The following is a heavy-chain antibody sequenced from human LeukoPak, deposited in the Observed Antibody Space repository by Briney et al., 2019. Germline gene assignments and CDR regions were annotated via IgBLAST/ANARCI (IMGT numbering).Heavy chain of an antibody. CDR1: GYTFTGYY. CDR3: ARVTSAMTTVDY. D-gene: IGHD4-11*01. CDR2: INPNSGGT. J-gene: IGHJ4*02. V-gene: IGHV1-2*02. Sequence: EASVKVSCKASGYTFTGYYMHWVRQAPGQGLEWMGWINPNSGGTNYAQKFQGRVTMTRDTSISTAYMELSRLRSDDTAVYYCARVTSAMTTVDYWGQGTLVTVSS.